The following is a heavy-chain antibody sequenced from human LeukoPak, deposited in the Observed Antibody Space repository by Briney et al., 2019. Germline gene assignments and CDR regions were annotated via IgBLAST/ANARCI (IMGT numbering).Heavy chain of an antibody. J-gene: IGHJ6*04. CDR2: INCNGGST. CDR3: AELGITMIGGV. V-gene: IGHV3-20*04. Sequence: GGSLRLSCAASGFTFDNYGMSWVRHAPGKGLEWVSGINCNGGSTGYADSVKGRFTISRDNTKNTLYLQLDSLRAEDTAVYYCAELGITMIGGVWGKGTTVTISS. D-gene: IGHD3-10*02. CDR1: GFTFDNYG.